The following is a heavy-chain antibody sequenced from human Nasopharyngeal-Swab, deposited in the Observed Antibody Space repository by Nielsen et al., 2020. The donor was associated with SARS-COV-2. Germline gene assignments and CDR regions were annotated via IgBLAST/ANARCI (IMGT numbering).Heavy chain of an antibody. Sequence: GESLKISCKGSGYSFTSYWISWVRQMPGKGLEWMGRIDPSDSYTNYSPSFQGHVTISADKSISTAYLQWSSLKASDTAMYYCARLGVYCSGGSCYGWFDPWGQGTQVTVSS. D-gene: IGHD2-15*01. V-gene: IGHV5-10-1*01. CDR3: ARLGVYCSGGSCYGWFDP. CDR1: GYSFTSYW. CDR2: IDPSDSYT. J-gene: IGHJ5*02.